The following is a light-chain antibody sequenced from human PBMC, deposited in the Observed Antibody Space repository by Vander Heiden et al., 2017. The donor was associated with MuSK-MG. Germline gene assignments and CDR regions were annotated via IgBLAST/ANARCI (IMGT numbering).Light chain of an antibody. Sequence: QSVLTQPPSVSGAPGQRVTIPCTGSSSNIGAGYDVHWYQQLPGTAPKLLIYGNSNRPSEVPDRFSGSKSGTSASLAITGLQAEDEADYYCQSYDSSLSALYVFGTGTKVTVL. V-gene: IGLV1-40*01. CDR1: SSNIGAGYD. CDR2: GNS. CDR3: QSYDSSLSALYV. J-gene: IGLJ1*01.